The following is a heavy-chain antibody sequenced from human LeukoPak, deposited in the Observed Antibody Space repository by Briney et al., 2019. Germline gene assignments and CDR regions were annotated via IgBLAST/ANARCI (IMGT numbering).Heavy chain of an antibody. CDR3: ARSYCSGNKCYSDWYFDL. D-gene: IGHD2-15*01. V-gene: IGHV3-7*03. CDR2: ISQDGSRT. J-gene: IGHJ2*01. Sequence: GGSLRLSCAASGMTFRSHWLSWVRQGPGKGLEWVAKISQDGSRTDYVDSVRGRFTISRDNAKNSLYLQMNSLRADDTAVYYCARSYCSGNKCYSDWYFDLWGRGTQVIVSS. CDR1: GMTFRSHW.